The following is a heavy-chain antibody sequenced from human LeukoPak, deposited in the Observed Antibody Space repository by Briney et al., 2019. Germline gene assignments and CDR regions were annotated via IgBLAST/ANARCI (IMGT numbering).Heavy chain of an antibody. CDR2: MSGSSGGT. D-gene: IGHD3-9*01. CDR3: AKAMTSSTYYFDS. CDR1: GFTFNIYA. J-gene: IGHJ4*02. V-gene: IGHV3-23*01. Sequence: GGSLRLSCAASGFTFNIYAMSWVRQAPGKGLEWVSGMSGSSGGTYYADSVKGRFTISRDNSKNTLFLQMNGLRAEDTAIYYCAKAMTSSTYYFDSWGQGTLVTVSS.